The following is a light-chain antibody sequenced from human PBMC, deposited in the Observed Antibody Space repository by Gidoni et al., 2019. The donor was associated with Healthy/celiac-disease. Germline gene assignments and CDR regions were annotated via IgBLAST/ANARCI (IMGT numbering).Light chain of an antibody. CDR1: NMGSKS. V-gene: IGLV3-21*04. CDR3: QVWDSSSDSGV. CDR2: YDS. J-gene: IGLJ2*01. Sequence: YVLTQPPSVSVAPGKTARITCGGNNMGSKSVHWYQQKQGQAPVLVIYYDSDRPSGIPERFSGSNSWNTATLTSSRVEAGDEADYYCQVWDSSSDSGVFGGGTKLTVL.